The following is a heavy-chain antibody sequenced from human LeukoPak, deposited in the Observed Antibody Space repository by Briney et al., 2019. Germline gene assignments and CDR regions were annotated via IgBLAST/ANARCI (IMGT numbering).Heavy chain of an antibody. V-gene: IGHV3-30-3*01. CDR1: GFSLSTYA. D-gene: IGHD1/OR15-1a*01. CDR3: ARDGVGTIDY. CDR2: ISHDGSTK. Sequence: PGRSLRLSCAASGFSLSTYAMHWVRQAPGRGLESVALISHDGSTKHYVDSVKGRFTVSRENSKNTLYLQMNSLGPEDTAVYYCARDGVGTIDYWSQGTLVTVSS. J-gene: IGHJ4*02.